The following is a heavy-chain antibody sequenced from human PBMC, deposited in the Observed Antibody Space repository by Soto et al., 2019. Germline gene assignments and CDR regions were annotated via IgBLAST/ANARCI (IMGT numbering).Heavy chain of an antibody. CDR2: ISGSGGST. D-gene: IGHD3-22*01. J-gene: IGHJ4*02. CDR3: AKDRHYYDSSGTSDY. V-gene: IGHV3-23*01. CDR1: GFTFISYA. Sequence: QAGGSVRLSCASSGFTFISYAMSWVRQAPGKGLEWVSAISGSGGSTYYADSVKGRFTISRDNSKNTLYLQMNSLRAEDTAVYYCAKDRHYYDSSGTSDYWGQGTLVTVSS.